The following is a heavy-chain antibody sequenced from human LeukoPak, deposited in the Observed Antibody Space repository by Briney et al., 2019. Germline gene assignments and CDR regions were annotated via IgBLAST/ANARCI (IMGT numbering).Heavy chain of an antibody. CDR1: DGSITSNV. CDR2: ISGSSST. Sequence: PSETLSLTCTVSDGSITSNVYYWGWVRQGPGKGLEWVSTISGSSSTYYADSVKGRFTISRDNSKNTLYLQVNSLRAEDTAVYYCARYCSGASCFRGFDYWGQGTLVTVSS. V-gene: IGHV3-23*01. D-gene: IGHD2-15*01. J-gene: IGHJ4*02. CDR3: ARYCSGASCFRGFDY.